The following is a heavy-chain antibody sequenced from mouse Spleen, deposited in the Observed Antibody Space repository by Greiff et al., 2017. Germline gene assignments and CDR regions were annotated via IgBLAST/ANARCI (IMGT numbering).Heavy chain of an antibody. CDR3: ARTLLRYSDWYFDV. V-gene: IGHV1-64*01. Sequence: QVQLKQSGAELVKPGASVKLSCKASGYTFTSYWMHWVKQRPGQGLEWIGMIHPNSGSTNYNEKFKSKATLTVDKSSSTAYMQLSSLTSEDSAVYYCARTLLRYSDWYFDVWGAGTTVTVSS. J-gene: IGHJ1*01. D-gene: IGHD1-1*01. CDR2: IHPNSGST. CDR1: GYTFTSYW.